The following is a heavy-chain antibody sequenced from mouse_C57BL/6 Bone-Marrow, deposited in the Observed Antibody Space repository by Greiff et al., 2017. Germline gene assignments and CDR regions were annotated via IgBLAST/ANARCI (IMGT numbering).Heavy chain of an antibody. CDR1: GYTFTSYW. CDR2: IDPSDSYT. V-gene: IGHV1-50*01. CDR3: AREGYSGSSLDY. J-gene: IGHJ2*01. D-gene: IGHD1-1*01. Sequence: QVQLQQPGAELVKPGASVKLSCKASGYTFTSYWMQWVKQRPGQGLEWIGEIDPSDSYTNYNQKFKGKATMTVDTSSSTAYMQLSSLTSEDTAVYYCAREGYSGSSLDYWGQGTTLTVSS.